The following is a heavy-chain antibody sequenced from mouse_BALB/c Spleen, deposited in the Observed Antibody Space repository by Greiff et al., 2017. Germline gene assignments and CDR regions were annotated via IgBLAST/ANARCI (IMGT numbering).Heavy chain of an antibody. CDR3: ARGHYDYDEVGDY. V-gene: IGHV5-6-5*01. CDR1: GFTFSSYA. J-gene: IGHJ2*01. D-gene: IGHD2-4*01. CDR2: ISSGGSN. Sequence: EVKLEESGGGLVKPGGSLKLSCAASGFTFSSYAMSWVRQTPEKRLEWVASISSGGSNYYTDSVKGRFTISRDNARNILYMQMSSLGSEDTAMYYCARGHYDYDEVGDYWGQGTTLTVSS.